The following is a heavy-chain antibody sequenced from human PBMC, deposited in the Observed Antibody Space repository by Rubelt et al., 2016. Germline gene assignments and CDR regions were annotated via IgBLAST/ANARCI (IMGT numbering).Heavy chain of an antibody. CDR3: ARVYGSGTYYRPTLYGMDV. CDR2: INHSGSA. Sequence: QVRLQESGPGLVKPSQTLSLTCTVSGGSISSGGYYWSWIRQHPGKGLEWIGEINHSGSAKYNPSLKGRLTMSVDTSKKQFYLKLNSVTAADTAVFYCARVYGSGTYYRPTLYGMDVWGQGTTVTVSS. D-gene: IGHD3-10*01. J-gene: IGHJ6*02. V-gene: IGHV4-31*03. CDR1: GGSISSGGYY.